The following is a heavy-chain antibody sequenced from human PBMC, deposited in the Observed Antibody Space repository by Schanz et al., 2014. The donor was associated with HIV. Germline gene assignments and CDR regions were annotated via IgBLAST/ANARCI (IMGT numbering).Heavy chain of an antibody. D-gene: IGHD6-6*01. CDR3: ANTEFPYSSSSDYYYGMDV. Sequence: EVQLVESGGGFVQPGGSLRLSCAASGFTFSSYWMHWVRQAPGKGLVWVSRINSDGSSTSYADSVEGRFTISRDNSKNTVYLQMNSLRVEDTAVYYCANTEFPYSSSSDYYYGMDVWGQGTTVTVSS. V-gene: IGHV3-74*01. CDR1: GFTFSSYW. J-gene: IGHJ6*02. CDR2: INSDGSST.